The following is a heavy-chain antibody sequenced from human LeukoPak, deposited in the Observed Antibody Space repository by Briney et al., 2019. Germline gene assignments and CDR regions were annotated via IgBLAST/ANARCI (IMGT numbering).Heavy chain of an antibody. D-gene: IGHD1-26*01. CDR2: IYSDGITT. CDR1: GFTFSNYW. Sequence: PGGSLRLSCVASGFTFSNYWMHWVRQAPGKGLVWVSRIYSDGITTTYADSVKGRFTISRDNAKNTLYLQMNSLRVEDTAVDYGARVPGGATFDYWGREPWSPSP. V-gene: IGHV3-74*01. J-gene: IGHJ4*02. CDR3: ARVPGGATFDY.